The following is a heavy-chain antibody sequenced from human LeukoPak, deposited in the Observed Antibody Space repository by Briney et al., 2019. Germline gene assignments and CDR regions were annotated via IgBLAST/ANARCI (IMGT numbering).Heavy chain of an antibody. Sequence: ASVTVSCTASGYTFTSYDINWVRQATGQGLEWMGWMNPNSGNTGYAQKFQGRVTMTRNTSISTAYMELSSLRSEDTAVYYCARARRGSWFDPWGQGTLVTVSS. D-gene: IGHD3-16*01. CDR3: ARARRGSWFDP. CDR1: GYTFTSYD. V-gene: IGHV1-8*01. CDR2: MNPNSGNT. J-gene: IGHJ5*02.